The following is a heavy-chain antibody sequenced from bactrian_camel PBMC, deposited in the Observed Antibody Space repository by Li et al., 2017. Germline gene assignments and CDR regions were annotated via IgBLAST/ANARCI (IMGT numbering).Heavy chain of an antibody. V-gene: IGHV3S9*01. CDR3: ATPARQYGGTWGCRLNRFGH. CDR2: IDSDGST. CDR1: GYSVGTYC. Sequence: HVQLVESGGGSVQAGGSLRLSCAASGYSVGTYCLGWVRQVQGKEREGLAAIDSDGSTAYAESVKGRFTISRDNADKNLWLEMNNLKPDDTAMYYCATPARQYGGTWGCRLNRFGHWGQGTQVTVS. D-gene: IGHD7*01. J-gene: IGHJ6*01.